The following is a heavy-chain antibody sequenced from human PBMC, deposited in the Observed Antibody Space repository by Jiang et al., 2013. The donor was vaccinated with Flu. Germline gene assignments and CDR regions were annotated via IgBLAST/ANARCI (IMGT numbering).Heavy chain of an antibody. J-gene: IGHJ4*02. V-gene: IGHV4-39*02. Sequence: SLTCTVSGGSISSSNYYWGWIRQPPGKGLEWIGTIYYSGTTYYNPSLKSRVTMSVDTSQNHFSLKLSSVTAADTAVYFCARKGSGWYGMNYWGQGTLVTVSS. CDR1: GGSISSSNYY. D-gene: IGHD6-19*01. CDR2: IYYSGTT. CDR3: ARKGSGWYGMNY.